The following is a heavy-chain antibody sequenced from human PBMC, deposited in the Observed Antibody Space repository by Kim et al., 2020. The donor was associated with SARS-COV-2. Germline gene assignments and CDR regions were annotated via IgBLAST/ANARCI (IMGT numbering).Heavy chain of an antibody. V-gene: IGHV3-53*01. Sequence: GGSLRLSCAASGFTVSSNYMSWVRQAPGKGLEWVSVIYSGGSTYYADAVTGRFTISRDNSKNTLYLQMNSLRAEETAVYYWSRVKAAAGTLYYYGMDVWGQGTTVTVSS. CDR2: IYSGGST. CDR3: SRVKAAAGTLYYYGMDV. D-gene: IGHD6-13*01. CDR1: GFTVSSNY. J-gene: IGHJ6*02.